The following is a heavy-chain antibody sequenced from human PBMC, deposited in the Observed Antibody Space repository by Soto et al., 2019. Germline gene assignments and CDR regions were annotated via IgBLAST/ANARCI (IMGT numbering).Heavy chain of an antibody. Sequence: QVQLVQSGAEVKKPGASVKVSCKASGYTFTSYGISWVRQAPGQGLEWMGWISAYNGNTNYAQKLQGRVTMTTDTSTSKAYMELRSLRSDDTAVYYCARDFALLWFGELSAGIDYWGQGTLVTVSS. CDR3: ARDFALLWFGELSAGIDY. J-gene: IGHJ4*02. V-gene: IGHV1-18*01. CDR1: GYTFTSYG. CDR2: ISAYNGNT. D-gene: IGHD3-10*01.